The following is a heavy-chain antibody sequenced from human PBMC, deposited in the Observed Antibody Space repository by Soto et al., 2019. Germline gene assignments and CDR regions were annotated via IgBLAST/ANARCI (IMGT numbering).Heavy chain of an antibody. V-gene: IGHV1-2*02. Sequence: HEHLVQSGAEVKRPGASLKVSCKASGYSFTGYYIHWVRQAPGQGLEWMGWINPDSGATNYAQNFQGMVTLTSDTSISTASMDLTSLTSDDTAVYYCARGDYGTGGYPFPCFDYWGQGTLVIVSS. CDR3: ARGDYGTGGYPFPCFDY. J-gene: IGHJ4*02. D-gene: IGHD2-8*02. CDR1: GYSFTGYY. CDR2: INPDSGAT.